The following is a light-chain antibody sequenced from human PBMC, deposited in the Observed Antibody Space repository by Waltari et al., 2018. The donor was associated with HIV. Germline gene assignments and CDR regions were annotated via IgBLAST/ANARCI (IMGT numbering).Light chain of an antibody. Sequence: DIVMTQSPDSLAVSLGERATINCKSSQSVFYSSNNKNYLAWYQQKPRQPPKLLIYWASTRESGVPDRFSGSGSGTDFTLTISSLQAEDVAVYVCQQYSSVPPTFGQGTKVEIK. CDR2: WAS. CDR1: QSVFYSSNNKNY. J-gene: IGKJ1*01. V-gene: IGKV4-1*01. CDR3: QQYSSVPPT.